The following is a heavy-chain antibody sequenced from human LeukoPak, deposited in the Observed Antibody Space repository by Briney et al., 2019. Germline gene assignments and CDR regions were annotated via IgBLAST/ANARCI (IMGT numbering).Heavy chain of an antibody. J-gene: IGHJ4*02. CDR3: ARDSPDSSSSVGFDY. Sequence: ATEKLSCEASGHSFTECDNRGGRQAPGQGLEGRGWISSYNGNTNYEQTLQGRVTITTDTSTNTAYMELRSGTAADTAVYYCARDSPDSSSSVGFDYWGQGTVATVSS. D-gene: IGHD6-13*01. CDR2: ISSYNGNT. V-gene: IGHV1-18*01. CDR1: GHSFTECD.